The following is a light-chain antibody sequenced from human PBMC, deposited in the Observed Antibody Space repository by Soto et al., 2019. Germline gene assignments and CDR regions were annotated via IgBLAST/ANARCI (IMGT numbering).Light chain of an antibody. CDR3: CSYAGSYTWV. CDR1: SSDVGGYNY. CDR2: DVS. V-gene: IGLV2-11*01. Sequence: QYVLTQPRSVSGSPGQSVTISCTGTSSDVGGYNYVSWYQQHPGKAPKLMIFDVSKRPSGVPDRFSGSKSGNTASLTISGLQAEDEAEYYCCSYAGSYTWVFGGGTKLTVL. J-gene: IGLJ2*01.